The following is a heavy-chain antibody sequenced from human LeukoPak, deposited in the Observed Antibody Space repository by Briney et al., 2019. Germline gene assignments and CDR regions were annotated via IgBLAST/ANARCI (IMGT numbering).Heavy chain of an antibody. D-gene: IGHD2-21*02. CDR1: GFTFDDYG. V-gene: IGHV3-20*04. J-gene: IGHJ4*02. CDR3: AKDRGTEAYCGGDCYSLD. CDR2: INWNGGST. Sequence: SGGSLRLSCAASGFTFDDYGMSWVRQAPGKGLEWVSGINWNGGSTGYADSVKGRFTISRDNAKNSLYLQMNSLRAEDTALYYCAKDRGTEAYCGGDCYSLDWGQGTLVTVS.